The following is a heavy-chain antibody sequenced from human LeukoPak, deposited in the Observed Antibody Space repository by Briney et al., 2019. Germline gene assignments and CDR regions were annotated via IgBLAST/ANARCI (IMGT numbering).Heavy chain of an antibody. CDR1: GFTFSSHA. D-gene: IGHD5-12*01. V-gene: IGHV3-23*01. Sequence: QPGESLRLSCAASGFTFSSHAMSWVRQAPGKGLGWVASISGSGYSTYYADSVKGRFTISRDNAKNSLYLQMNSLRAEDSAVYYCASASIRAIYWGQGTLVTVSS. CDR3: ASASIRAIY. CDR2: ISGSGYST. J-gene: IGHJ4*02.